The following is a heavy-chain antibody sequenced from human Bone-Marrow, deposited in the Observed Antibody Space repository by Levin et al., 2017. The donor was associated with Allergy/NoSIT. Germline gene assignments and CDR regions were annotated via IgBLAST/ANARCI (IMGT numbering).Heavy chain of an antibody. J-gene: IGHJ6*02. Sequence: ASVKVSCKASGYTFTSYDINWVRQATGQGLEWMGWMNPNSGNTGYAQKFQGRVTMTRNTSISTAYMELSSLRSEDTAVYYCARGLKYSSGWRGNHYDYYGMDVWGQGTTVTVSS. V-gene: IGHV1-8*01. CDR2: MNPNSGNT. CDR3: ARGLKYSSGWRGNHYDYYGMDV. D-gene: IGHD6-19*01. CDR1: GYTFTSYD.